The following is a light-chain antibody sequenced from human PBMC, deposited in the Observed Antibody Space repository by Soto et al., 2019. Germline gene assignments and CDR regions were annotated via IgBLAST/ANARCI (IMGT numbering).Light chain of an antibody. CDR3: QQRYNWPLT. Sequence: EIVLTQSPATLSLSPGERATLSCWASQGVSTSLAWYQQRPGQAPRLLIYAASNRATGIPARFSGSGSGTDFTLTISSLEPEDFAIYYCQQRYNWPLTFGGGTKVEIK. CDR1: QGVSTS. J-gene: IGKJ4*01. CDR2: AAS. V-gene: IGKV3-11*01.